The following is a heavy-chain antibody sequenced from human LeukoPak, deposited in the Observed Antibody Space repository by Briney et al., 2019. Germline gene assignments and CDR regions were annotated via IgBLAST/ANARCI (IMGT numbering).Heavy chain of an antibody. CDR3: ATDDAIAAAGTNGMDV. V-gene: IGHV1-24*01. D-gene: IGHD6-13*01. CDR2: FDPEDGET. J-gene: IGHJ6*02. Sequence: ASVKVSCKVSGYTLTELSMHWVRQAPGKGLEWMGGFDPEDGETIYAEKFQGRVTMTEDTATDTAYMELSSLRSEDTAVYYCATDDAIAAAGTNGMDVSGQGTTVTVSS. CDR1: GYTLTELS.